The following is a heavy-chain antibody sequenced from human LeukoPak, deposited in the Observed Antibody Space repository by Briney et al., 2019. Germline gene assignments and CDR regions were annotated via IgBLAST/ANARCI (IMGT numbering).Heavy chain of an antibody. CDR2: IYYSGST. V-gene: IGHV4-59*01. CDR3: ARVTRDDAFDI. Sequence: SETLSLTCTVSGGSISSYYWSWIRQPPGKGLEWIGYIYYSGSTKYNASLKGRVTISVDTSKNQFSLKLSSVTAADTAVYYCARVTRDDAFDIWGQGTMVTVSS. J-gene: IGHJ3*02. CDR1: GGSISSYY.